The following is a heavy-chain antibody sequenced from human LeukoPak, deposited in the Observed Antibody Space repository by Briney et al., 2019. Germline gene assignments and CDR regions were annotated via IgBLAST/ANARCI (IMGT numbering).Heavy chain of an antibody. CDR1: GFTFSSYA. Sequence: GGSLRLSCAASGFTFSSYAMHWVRQAPGKGLEWVAVISYDGSNKYYADSVKGRFTISRDNSKNTLYLQMNSLRAEDTAVYYCARGGSLQYSYGPVDYWGQGTLVTVSS. J-gene: IGHJ4*02. CDR2: ISYDGSNK. D-gene: IGHD5-18*01. V-gene: IGHV3-30*04. CDR3: ARGGSLQYSYGPVDY.